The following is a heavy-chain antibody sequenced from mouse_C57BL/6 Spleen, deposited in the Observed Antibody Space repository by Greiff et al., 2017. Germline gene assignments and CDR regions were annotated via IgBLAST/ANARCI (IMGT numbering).Heavy chain of an antibody. V-gene: IGHV1-69*01. CDR1: GYTFTSYW. CDR3: ARRGVVPLYYFDY. D-gene: IGHD1-1*01. J-gene: IGHJ2*01. CDR2: IDPSDSYT. Sequence: QVQLQQPGAELVMPGASVKLSCKASGYTFTSYWMHWVKQRPGQGLEWIGEIDPSDSYTNYNQKFKGKSTLTVDKSSSTAYMQLSSLTSEDSAVYYCARRGVVPLYYFDYWSQGTTLTVSS.